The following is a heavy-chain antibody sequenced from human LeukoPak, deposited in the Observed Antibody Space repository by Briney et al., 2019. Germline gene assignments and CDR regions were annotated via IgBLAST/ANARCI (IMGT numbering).Heavy chain of an antibody. CDR3: ARLYYYYGSGSSDY. CDR1: GGSFSGYY. D-gene: IGHD3-10*01. CDR2: INHSGST. V-gene: IGHV4-34*01. J-gene: IGHJ4*02. Sequence: PSETLSLTCAVYGGSFSGYYWSWIRQPPGKGLEWIGEINHSGSTNYNPSLKSRVTISVDTSKNQFSLKLSSVTAADTAVYYCARLYYYYGSGSSDYWGQGTLVTVSS.